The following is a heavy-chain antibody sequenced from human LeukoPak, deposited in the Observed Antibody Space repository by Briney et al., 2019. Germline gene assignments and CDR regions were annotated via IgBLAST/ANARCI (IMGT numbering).Heavy chain of an antibody. Sequence: SETLSLTCTVSGGSISSSSYYWGWIRQSPGKGLEWIGSIYYSGSTYYNPSLKSRVTISVDTSKNQFSLKLSSVTAADTAVYYCARDSGAGKYYFDYWGQGTLVTVSS. J-gene: IGHJ4*02. D-gene: IGHD1-26*01. CDR2: IYYSGST. CDR1: GGSISSSSYY. V-gene: IGHV4-39*07. CDR3: ARDSGAGKYYFDY.